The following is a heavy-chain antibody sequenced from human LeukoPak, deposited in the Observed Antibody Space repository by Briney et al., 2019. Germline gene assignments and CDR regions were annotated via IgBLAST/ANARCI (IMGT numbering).Heavy chain of an antibody. Sequence: PSETLSLTCTVSGGSISSYYWSWIRQPPGKGLEWIGYIYYSGSTNYNPSLKSRVTISVDTSKNQFSLKLSSVTAADTAVYYCARAASITILYYFDYWGQGTLVTVSS. V-gene: IGHV4-59*01. CDR2: IYYSGST. CDR3: ARAASITILYYFDY. D-gene: IGHD3-10*01. J-gene: IGHJ4*02. CDR1: GGSISSYY.